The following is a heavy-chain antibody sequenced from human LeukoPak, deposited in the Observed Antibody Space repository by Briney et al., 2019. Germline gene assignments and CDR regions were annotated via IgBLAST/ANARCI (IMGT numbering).Heavy chain of an antibody. J-gene: IGHJ4*02. CDR1: GYTFTSDG. V-gene: IGHV1-18*01. CDR2: ISAYNGNT. D-gene: IGHD3-3*02. Sequence: ASVKVSCKASGYTFTSDGISWVRQAPGQGLEWMGWISAYNGNTNYAQKLQGRVTMTTDTSTSTAYMELRSLRFDDTAVYYCARDRNYRFWSGYLMFDYWGQGTLVTVSS. CDR3: ARDRNYRFWSGYLMFDY.